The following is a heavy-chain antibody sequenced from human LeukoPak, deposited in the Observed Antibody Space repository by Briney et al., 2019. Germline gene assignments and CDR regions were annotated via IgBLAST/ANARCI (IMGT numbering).Heavy chain of an antibody. J-gene: IGHJ4*02. D-gene: IGHD6-13*01. CDR1: GFTFDDYA. V-gene: IGHV3-43*02. Sequence: GGSLRLSCAASGFTFDDYAMHWVRQAPGRGLEWVSLISGNGGTTYYADSVKGRFTISRDNSKNSLSLQMNNLRTEDTALYYCAKVRYTSTWAIFDFWGQGTLVTVSS. CDR2: ISGNGGTT. CDR3: AKVRYTSTWAIFDF.